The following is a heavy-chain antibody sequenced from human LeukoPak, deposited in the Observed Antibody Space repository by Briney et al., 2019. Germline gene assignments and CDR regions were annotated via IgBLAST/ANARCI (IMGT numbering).Heavy chain of an antibody. CDR3: ARDRVDYGVDY. J-gene: IGHJ4*02. Sequence: GGSLRLSCAASGFTFSDYYMSWIRQAPGKGLEWVSYISSSGSSKYYADSVKGRFTISRNNAKNSLYLQMNSLRAEDTAVYYCARDRVDYGVDYWGQGTLVTVSS. V-gene: IGHV3-11*01. CDR2: ISSSGSSK. D-gene: IGHD4-17*01. CDR1: GFTFSDYY.